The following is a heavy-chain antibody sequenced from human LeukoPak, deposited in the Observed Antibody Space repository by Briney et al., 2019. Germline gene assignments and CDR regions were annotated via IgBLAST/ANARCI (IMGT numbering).Heavy chain of an antibody. CDR3: AMYSSDWPPGGSFDY. CDR2: ISAYNGNT. CDR1: GYTFTSYG. V-gene: IGHV1-18*01. D-gene: IGHD6-19*01. Sequence: VASVKVSCKASGYTFTSYGISWVRQAPGQGLEWMGLISAYNGNTNYAQKLQGRVTMTTDTSTSTAYMELRSLRSDDTAVYYCAMYSSDWPPGGSFDYWRQGTLVTVSS. J-gene: IGHJ4*02.